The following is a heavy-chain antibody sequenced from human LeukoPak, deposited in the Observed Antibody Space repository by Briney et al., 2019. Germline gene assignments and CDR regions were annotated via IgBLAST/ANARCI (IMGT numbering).Heavy chain of an antibody. CDR3: ARGSGWYYY. V-gene: IGHV3-7*01. D-gene: IGHD6-19*01. CDR2: INQDGSDK. CDR1: GFTFSSYW. Sequence: GGSLRLSCAASGFTFSSYWMSWVRQAPGKGLEWVAKINQDGSDKHCVDSVKGRFTISRDNAKNSLYLQMNSLRVDDTAVYYCARGSGWYYYWGQGTLVTVSS. J-gene: IGHJ4*02.